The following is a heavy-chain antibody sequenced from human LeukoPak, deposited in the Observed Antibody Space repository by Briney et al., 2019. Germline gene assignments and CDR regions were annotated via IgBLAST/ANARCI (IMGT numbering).Heavy chain of an antibody. J-gene: IGHJ4*02. Sequence: SVKVSCKASGGTFSSYAISWVRQAPGQGLEWMGGIIPIFGTANYAQKFQGRVTITADESTTTAYMELSSLRSEDTAVYYCATAACCGGDCYTFDYWGQGTLVTVSS. CDR1: GGTFSSYA. D-gene: IGHD2-21*01. CDR3: ATAACCGGDCYTFDY. CDR2: IIPIFGTA. V-gene: IGHV1-69*13.